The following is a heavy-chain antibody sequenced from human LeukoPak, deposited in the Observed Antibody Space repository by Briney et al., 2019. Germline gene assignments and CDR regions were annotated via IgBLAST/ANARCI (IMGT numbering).Heavy chain of an antibody. CDR2: ISAYNGNT. V-gene: IGHV1-18*01. CDR3: ATDIAAAGPNAFDY. J-gene: IGHJ4*02. Sequence: ASVKVSCKASGYTFTSYGISWVRQAPGQGLEWMGWISAYNGNTNYVQKLQGRVTMTTDTSTSTAYMELRSLRSDDTAVYYRATDIAAAGPNAFDYWGQGTLVTVSS. D-gene: IGHD6-13*01. CDR1: GYTFTSYG.